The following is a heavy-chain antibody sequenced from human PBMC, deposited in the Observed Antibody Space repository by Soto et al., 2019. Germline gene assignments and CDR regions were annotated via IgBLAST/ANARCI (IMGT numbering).Heavy chain of an antibody. CDR1: GFTVSSNY. J-gene: IGHJ6*03. V-gene: IGHV3-66*01. CDR3: ARVDYSNYYYYYYMDV. D-gene: IGHD4-4*01. CDR2: IYSGGST. Sequence: PGGSLRLSCAASGFTVSSNYMSWVRQAPGKGLEWVSVIYSGGSTYYADSVKGRFTISRDNSKNTLYLQMNSLRAEDTAVYYCARVDYSNYYYYYYMDVRGKGTTVTVSS.